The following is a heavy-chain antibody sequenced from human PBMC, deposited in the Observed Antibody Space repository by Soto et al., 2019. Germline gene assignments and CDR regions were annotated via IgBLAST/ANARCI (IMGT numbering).Heavy chain of an antibody. J-gene: IGHJ5*02. CDR2: ISGSGGST. V-gene: IGHV3-23*01. CDR1: GFTFSSYA. D-gene: IGHD3-22*01. CDR3: AKDGQDYYDSSGYNHPGNWFDP. Sequence: GGSLRLSCAASGFTFSSYAMSWVRQAPGKGLEWVSAISGSGGSTYYADSVKGRFTISRDNSKNTLYLQMNSLRAEDTAVYYCAKDGQDYYDSSGYNHPGNWFDPWGQGTLVTVSS.